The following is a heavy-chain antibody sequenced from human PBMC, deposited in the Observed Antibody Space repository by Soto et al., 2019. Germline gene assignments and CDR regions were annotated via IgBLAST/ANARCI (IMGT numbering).Heavy chain of an antibody. J-gene: IGHJ4*02. CDR3: ARAFDGSWYGAFDY. D-gene: IGHD6-13*01. CDR2: ISSSSSYI. CDR1: GFTFSSYS. V-gene: IGHV3-21*01. Sequence: GESLKISCAASGFTFSSYSMNWVRQAPGKGLEWVSSISSSSSYIYYADSVKGRFTISRDNAKNSLYLQMNSLRAEDTAVYYCARAFDGSWYGAFDYWGQGTLVTVSS.